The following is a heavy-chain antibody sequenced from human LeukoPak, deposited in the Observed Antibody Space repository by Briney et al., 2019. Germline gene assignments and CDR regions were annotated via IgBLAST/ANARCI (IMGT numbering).Heavy chain of an antibody. V-gene: IGHV1-2*02. CDR3: ARTLVVINDAFDI. J-gene: IGHJ3*02. Sequence: VASVTVSCKTSGYTFTGYYIHWVRQAPGQGLEWMGWINPNSGDTNYAQKFQGRVSMTGDTSISTAYMELSRLRSDDTAVYYCARTLVVINDAFDIWGQGTMVTVSS. CDR1: GYTFTGYY. CDR2: INPNSGDT. D-gene: IGHD3-22*01.